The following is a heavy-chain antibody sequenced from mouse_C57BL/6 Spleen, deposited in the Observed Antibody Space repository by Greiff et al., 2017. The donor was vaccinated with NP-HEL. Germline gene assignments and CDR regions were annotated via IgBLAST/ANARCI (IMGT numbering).Heavy chain of an antibody. CDR1: GFTFTDYY. V-gene: IGHV7-3*01. CDR3: ARYRGYDGYFDY. D-gene: IGHD2-2*01. Sequence: EVNLVESGGGLVQPGGSLSLSCAASGFTFTDYYMSWVRQPPGKALEWLGFIRNKANGYTTEYSASVKGRFTISRDNSQSILYLQMNALRAEDSATYYCARYRGYDGYFDYWGQGTTLTVSS. J-gene: IGHJ2*01. CDR2: IRNKANGYTT.